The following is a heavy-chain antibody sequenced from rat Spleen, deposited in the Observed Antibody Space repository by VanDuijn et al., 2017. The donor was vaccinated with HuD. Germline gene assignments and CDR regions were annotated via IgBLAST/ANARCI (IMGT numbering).Heavy chain of an antibody. CDR2: ISYDGGST. CDR1: GFTFSDYY. D-gene: IGHD1-4*01. Sequence: EVQLVESGGGLVQPGRSLKLSCAASGFTFSDYYMAWVRQAPTKGLEWVASISYDGGSTYYRDSVKGRFNISRDNAKSTLYLQMNSLRSEDTATYYCTRTTRYYVMEAWGQGASVTVSS. V-gene: IGHV5-20*01. J-gene: IGHJ4*01. CDR3: TRTTRYYVMEA.